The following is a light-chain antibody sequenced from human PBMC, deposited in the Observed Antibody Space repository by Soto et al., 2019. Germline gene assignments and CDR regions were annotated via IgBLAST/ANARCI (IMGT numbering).Light chain of an antibody. J-gene: IGLJ2*01. CDR2: DVS. V-gene: IGLV2-14*03. CDR1: SSDIGGYNY. Sequence: QSALTQPASVSGSPGQSITISCTGTSSDIGGYNYVSWYQQQPGKAPKLMIYDVSDRPSGVSNRFSGSKSGNTASLTISGLQAEDEAYYYCASYASSNAVLFGGGTKLTVL. CDR3: ASYASSNAVL.